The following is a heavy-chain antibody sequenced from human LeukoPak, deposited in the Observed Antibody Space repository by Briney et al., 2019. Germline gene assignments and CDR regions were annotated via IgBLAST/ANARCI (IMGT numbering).Heavy chain of an antibody. Sequence: GASVKISCKASGYTFNNYNIHWLRQAPGQGLERMGGIVPLFGKVDYVQKFQDRVTISADESTSTAHMELRSLRFEDTAVYYCARTPLDFYGSGSYYIRHFDDWGQGTLVTVST. CDR2: IVPLFGKV. J-gene: IGHJ4*02. CDR1: GYTFNNYN. CDR3: ARTPLDFYGSGSYYIRHFDD. D-gene: IGHD3-10*01. V-gene: IGHV1-69*13.